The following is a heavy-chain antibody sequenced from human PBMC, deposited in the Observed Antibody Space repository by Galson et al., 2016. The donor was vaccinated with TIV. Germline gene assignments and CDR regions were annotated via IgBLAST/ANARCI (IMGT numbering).Heavy chain of an antibody. Sequence: SLRLSCAASGFRITNYVMSWVRQAPGRGLEWVSSISGSAISKYYADSVKGRFTSSKDNSKNTFYLQLNSLRAEATARYSWSTPFSCSSFSSFYALDVWGQGTTLTVSS. J-gene: IGHJ6*02. CDR2: ISGSAISK. D-gene: IGHD3-10*02. CDR1: GFRITNYV. V-gene: IGHV3-23*01. CDR3: STPFSCSSFSSFYALDV.